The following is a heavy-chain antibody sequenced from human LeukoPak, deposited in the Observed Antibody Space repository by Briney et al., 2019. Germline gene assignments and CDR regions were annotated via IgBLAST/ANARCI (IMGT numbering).Heavy chain of an antibody. Sequence: SQTLSLTCAISGDTFSSNSAAWDWITQSPSRGLEWLERTYYRSKLNNDYAVSVKSRITINPDTSKNQFSLQLNSVTPEDTAVYYCARDFCSGGSCYWRFDYWGEGTLVTVSS. CDR1: GDTFSSNSAA. V-gene: IGHV6-1*01. CDR3: ARDFCSGGSCYWRFDY. J-gene: IGHJ4*02. CDR2: TYYRSKLNN. D-gene: IGHD2-15*01.